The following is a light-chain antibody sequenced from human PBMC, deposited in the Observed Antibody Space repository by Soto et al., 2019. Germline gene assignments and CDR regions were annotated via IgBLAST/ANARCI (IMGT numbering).Light chain of an antibody. V-gene: IGKV3-20*01. CDR1: QSVSSSY. J-gene: IGKJ4*01. CDR3: HQYCSSPLT. CDR2: GAS. Sequence: EIGLTQSPGTLSLSPGERATLSCRASQSVSSSYLAWYQQKPGQAPRLLIYGASSWATGIPDRFSGSGSGTDFTLTICRLEPEDLAVYYCHQYCSSPLTFGGGTKVEFK.